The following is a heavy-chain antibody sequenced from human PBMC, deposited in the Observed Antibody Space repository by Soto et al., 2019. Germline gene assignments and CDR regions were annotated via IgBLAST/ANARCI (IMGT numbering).Heavy chain of an antibody. Sequence: PSGTLSLTCTVSGGSISSYYWSWIRQPPGKGLEWIGYIYYSGSTNYNPSLKSRVTISVDTSKNQFSLKLSSVTAADTAVYYCARENYYDSSGYYFRSRILDYWGQGTLVTVSS. CDR2: IYYSGST. CDR1: GGSISSYY. V-gene: IGHV4-59*01. D-gene: IGHD3-22*01. CDR3: ARENYYDSSGYYFRSRILDY. J-gene: IGHJ4*02.